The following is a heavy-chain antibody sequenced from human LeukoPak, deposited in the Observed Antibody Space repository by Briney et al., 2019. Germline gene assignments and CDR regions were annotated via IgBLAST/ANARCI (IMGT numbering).Heavy chain of an antibody. CDR3: ATLYYYDSSGYQRKSHDAFDI. D-gene: IGHD3-22*01. CDR2: FDPEDGET. CDR1: GYTLTELS. V-gene: IGHV1-24*01. Sequence: ASVKVSCKVSGYTLTELSMHWVRQVPGKGLEWMGGFDPEDGETIYAQKFQGRVTMTEDTSTDTAYMELSSLRSEDTAVYYCATLYYYDSSGYQRKSHDAFDIWGQGTMVTGSS. J-gene: IGHJ3*02.